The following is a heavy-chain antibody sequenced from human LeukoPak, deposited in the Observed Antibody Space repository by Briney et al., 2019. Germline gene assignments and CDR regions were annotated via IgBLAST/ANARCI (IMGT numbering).Heavy chain of an antibody. V-gene: IGHV3-23*01. J-gene: IGHJ4*02. CDR3: ARGGKRVYYYGSGSLELQQLRGPFDY. D-gene: IGHD3-10*01. CDR2: ISGSGGST. Sequence: GGFLRLSCAASGFTFSSYAMSWVRQAPGKGLEWVSAISGSGGSTYYADSVKGRFTISRDNSKNTLYLQMNSLRAEDTAVSYCARGGKRVYYYGSGSLELQQLRGPFDYWGQGTLVTVSS. CDR1: GFTFSSYA.